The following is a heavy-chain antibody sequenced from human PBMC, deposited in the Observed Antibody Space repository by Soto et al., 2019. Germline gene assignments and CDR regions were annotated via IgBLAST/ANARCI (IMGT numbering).Heavy chain of an antibody. CDR1: VFTFSSYC. J-gene: IGHJ4*02. Sequence: GGSQRLSCAASVFTFSSYCMHLVRQAPGKGLECVAVISYDGSNKYYADSVKGRFTISRDNSKNTLYLQMNSLRAEDTAVDYCASGGNSGPSLCWGQGTMVTLSS. CDR2: ISYDGSNK. CDR3: ASGGNSGPSLC. V-gene: IGHV3-30*03. D-gene: IGHD2-21*02.